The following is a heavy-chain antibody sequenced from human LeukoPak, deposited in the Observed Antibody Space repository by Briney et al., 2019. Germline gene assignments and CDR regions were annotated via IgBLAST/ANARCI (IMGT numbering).Heavy chain of an antibody. J-gene: IGHJ4*02. CDR1: GGSISSYY. D-gene: IGHD6-6*01. CDR3: ARRGSIAAHFDY. V-gene: IGHV4-59*08. Sequence: SETLSLTCTVSGGSISSYYWSWIRQPPGKGLEWIGYIYYSGSTNYNPPLKSRVTISVDTSKNQFSLKLSSVTAADTAVYYCARRGSIAAHFDYWAQGTLVTVSS. CDR2: IYYSGST.